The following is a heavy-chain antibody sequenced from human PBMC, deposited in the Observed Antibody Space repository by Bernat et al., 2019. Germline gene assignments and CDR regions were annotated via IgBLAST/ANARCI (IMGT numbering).Heavy chain of an antibody. CDR1: GFTFSRSG. CDR3: ARDFRTGPADS. Sequence: QVQLVEYGGGVVQPGTSLTLSCAASGFTFSRSGMHWVRQAPGKGLEWVAIIWNDGSRRYYADSVKGRFSISRDDSKSTLYLQMNSLRAEDTAVNYCARDFRTGPADSWGQGTLVTVSS. V-gene: IGHV3-33*01. J-gene: IGHJ4*02. CDR2: IWNDGSRR.